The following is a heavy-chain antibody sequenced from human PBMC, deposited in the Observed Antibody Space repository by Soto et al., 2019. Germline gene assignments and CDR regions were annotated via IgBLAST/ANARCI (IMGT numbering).Heavy chain of an antibody. V-gene: IGHV3-66*01. CDR1: GFTVRDNF. J-gene: IGHJ6*02. Sequence: EMPLVESGGDLVQPGGSLRLSCAASGFTVRDNFMTWVRQAPGQGLEWVSVFYTGGSTHYAESVKGRFTISRDTSKNSLYLQMNSLKVDDTAVYYCTRGGGWQSGLDVWGQGTTVTVSS. D-gene: IGHD6-19*01. CDR3: TRGGGWQSGLDV. CDR2: FYTGGST.